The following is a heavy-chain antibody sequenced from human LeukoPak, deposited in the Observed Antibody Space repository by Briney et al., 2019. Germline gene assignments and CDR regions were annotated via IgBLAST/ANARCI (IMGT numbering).Heavy chain of an antibody. V-gene: IGHV3-30*02. D-gene: IGHD3-10*01. J-gene: IGHJ4*02. CDR2: IRYDESNT. CDR3: AKGFRFGEFDY. Sequence: GGSLRLSCAASGFTFSSYGMHWVRQAPGKGLEWVAFIRYDESNTYYADSVKGRFTISRDNSKNTLYLQMNSLRAEDTAVYYCAKGFRFGEFDYWGQGTLVTVSS. CDR1: GFTFSSYG.